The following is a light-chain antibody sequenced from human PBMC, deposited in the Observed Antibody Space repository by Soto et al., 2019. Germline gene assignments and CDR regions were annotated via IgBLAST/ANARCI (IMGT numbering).Light chain of an antibody. J-gene: IGLJ1*01. Sequence: QSVLTQPPSASGSPGQSVTISCTGTSSDVGRYNFVSWYQQHPGKAPTLMIFEVTKRPSGVPDRFSGSKSGNTASLTVSGLQAEDEADYYCSSLAADYINHYGFGTGTKLTVL. CDR2: EVT. V-gene: IGLV2-8*01. CDR1: SSDVGRYNF. CDR3: SSLAADYINHYG.